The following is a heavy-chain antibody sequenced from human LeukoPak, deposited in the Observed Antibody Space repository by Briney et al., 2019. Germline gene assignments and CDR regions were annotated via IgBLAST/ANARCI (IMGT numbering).Heavy chain of an antibody. V-gene: IGHV4-59*01. J-gene: IGHJ4*02. D-gene: IGHD6-13*01. Sequence: SETLSLTCTVSDGSISSYYWSWIRQPPGKGLEWIGYIYYSGSTNYNPSLKSRVTISVDTSKNQFSLKLSSVTAADTAVYYCARGERGAADYWGQGTLVTVSS. CDR2: IYYSGST. CDR3: ARGERGAADY. CDR1: DGSISSYY.